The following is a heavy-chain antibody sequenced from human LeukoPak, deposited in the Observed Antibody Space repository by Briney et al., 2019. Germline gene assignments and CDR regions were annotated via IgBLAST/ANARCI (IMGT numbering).Heavy chain of an antibody. CDR3: AKDLTTVVMPYFDS. CDR1: GFPFSSYG. D-gene: IGHD2-21*01. Sequence: GGSLRLSCTGSGFPFSSYGMHWVRQTPGRGVEWVAFMRYDGKTEYYADSVKGRFTIAREDSHSTVHLHMKDLRPDDAAVYFCAKDLTTVVMPYFDSWGQGTLVSVSS. V-gene: IGHV3-30*02. CDR2: MRYDGKTE. J-gene: IGHJ4*02.